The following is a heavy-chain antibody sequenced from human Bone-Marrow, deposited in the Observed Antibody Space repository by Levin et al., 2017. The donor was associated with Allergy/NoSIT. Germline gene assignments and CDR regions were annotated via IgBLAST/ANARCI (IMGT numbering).Heavy chain of an antibody. V-gene: IGHV3-15*01. J-gene: IGHJ4*02. CDR2: IKSKTDGGTT. CDR3: TTAFKRYCSGGSCYPFDY. Sequence: GESLKISCAASGFTFSNAWMSWVRQAPGKGLEWVGRIKSKTDGGTTDYAAPVKGRFTISRDDSKNTLYLQMNSLKTEDTAVYYCTTAFKRYCSGGSCYPFDYWGQGTLVTVSS. CDR1: GFTFSNAW. D-gene: IGHD2-15*01.